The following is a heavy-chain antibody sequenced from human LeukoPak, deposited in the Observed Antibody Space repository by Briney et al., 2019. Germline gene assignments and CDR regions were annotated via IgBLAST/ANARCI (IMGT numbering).Heavy chain of an antibody. CDR1: GFSLSSST. CDR2: ISISGTII. Sequence: GGSLRLSCAASGFSLSSSTLNWVRXAPGKGLEWVSYISISGTIIYYADSVKGRFTISRDNAKNSLYLQMNSLRAEDTAVYYCARETRYDESFDVWGQGTMVTVSS. J-gene: IGHJ3*01. V-gene: IGHV3-48*01. CDR3: ARETRYDESFDV. D-gene: IGHD3-22*01.